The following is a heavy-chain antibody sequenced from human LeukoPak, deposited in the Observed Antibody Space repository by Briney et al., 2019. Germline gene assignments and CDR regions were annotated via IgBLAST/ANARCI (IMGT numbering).Heavy chain of an antibody. Sequence: ASVKVSCKASGYTFTGYYMHWVRQAPGQGLEWMGWINPNSGGTNYAQKFQGRVTMTRDTSISTAYMELSRLRSDDTAVYYCAREPLVSYIVVVIARGPFDYWGQGTLVTVSS. V-gene: IGHV1-2*02. CDR2: INPNSGGT. CDR1: GYTFTGYY. D-gene: IGHD2-21*01. J-gene: IGHJ4*02. CDR3: AREPLVSYIVVVIARGPFDY.